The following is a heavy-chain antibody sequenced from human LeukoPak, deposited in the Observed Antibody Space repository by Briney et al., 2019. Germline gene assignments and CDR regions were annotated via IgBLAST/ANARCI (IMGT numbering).Heavy chain of an antibody. J-gene: IGHJ4*02. CDR3: AKRTGYDFWSGYYFAY. CDR1: GFTFSSYA. CDR2: ISGSGGST. D-gene: IGHD3-3*01. Sequence: GGSLRLSCAASGFTFSSYAMSWVRQAPGKGLEWVSAISGSGGSTYYADSVKGRFTISRDNSKNTLYLQMNSLRAEDTAVYYCAKRTGYDFWSGYYFAYWGQGTLVTVSS. V-gene: IGHV3-23*01.